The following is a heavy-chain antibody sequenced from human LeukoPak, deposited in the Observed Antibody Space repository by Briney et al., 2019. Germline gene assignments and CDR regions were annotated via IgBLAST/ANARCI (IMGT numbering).Heavy chain of an antibody. D-gene: IGHD3-10*01. CDR2: ISVYNGDT. CDR3: VRGGGFNSGFEY. CDR1: GGTFSSYA. J-gene: IGHJ4*02. Sequence: ASVKVSCKASGGTFSSYAITWVRQAPGQGLEWMGWISVYNGDTKYAQNLQGRVTLTTDTSTSTAYMELRSLRSDDTAVYYCVRGGGFNSGFEYWGQGTLVTVSS. V-gene: IGHV1-18*01.